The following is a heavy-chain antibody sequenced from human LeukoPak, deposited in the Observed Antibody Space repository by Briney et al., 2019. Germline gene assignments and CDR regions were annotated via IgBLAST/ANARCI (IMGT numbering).Heavy chain of an antibody. D-gene: IGHD3-10*01. V-gene: IGHV3-23*01. CDR2: MSGSGDNT. CDR1: GFTFNNYA. CDR3: AKGGISLVRGSFDY. Sequence: QSGGSLLLSCAASGFTFNNYAMSWVRQAPGKGLEWVSAMSGSGDNTYYADSVKGRFTISRDNSKSTLFLQMNSLRAEDTAVYYCAKGGISLVRGSFDYWGQGTLVTVSS. J-gene: IGHJ4*02.